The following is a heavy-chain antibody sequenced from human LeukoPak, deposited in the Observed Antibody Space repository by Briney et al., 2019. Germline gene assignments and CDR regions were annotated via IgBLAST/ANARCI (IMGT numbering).Heavy chain of an antibody. CDR3: ARDSWVEQWLVRSGYYFDY. Sequence: ASVKVSCKASGYTFTSYGISWVRQAPGQGLEWMGWISAYNGNTNYAQKLQGRVTMTTDTSTSTAYMELRSLRPDDTAVYYCARDSWVEQWLVRSGYYFDYWGQGTLVTVSS. CDR2: ISAYNGNT. V-gene: IGHV1-18*01. D-gene: IGHD6-19*01. J-gene: IGHJ4*02. CDR1: GYTFTSYG.